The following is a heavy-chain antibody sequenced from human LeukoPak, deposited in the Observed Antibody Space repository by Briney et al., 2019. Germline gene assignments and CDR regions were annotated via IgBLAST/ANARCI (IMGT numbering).Heavy chain of an antibody. J-gene: IGHJ4*02. CDR3: ARAYSGIAVAERLDY. D-gene: IGHD6-19*01. V-gene: IGHV1-46*01. CDR2: INPSGGST. Sequence: ASVKVSCKAPGYTFTSYYMHWVRQAPGQGLEWMGIINPSGGSTSYAQKFQGRVTMTRDTSTSTVYMELSSLRSEDTAVYYCARAYSGIAVAERLDYWGQGTLVTVSS. CDR1: GYTFTSYY.